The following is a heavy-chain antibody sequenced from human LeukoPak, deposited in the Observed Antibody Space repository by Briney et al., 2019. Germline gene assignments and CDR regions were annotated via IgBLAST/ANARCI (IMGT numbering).Heavy chain of an antibody. J-gene: IGHJ4*02. Sequence: SVKVSCKASGGTFSSYAISWVRQAPGQGLEWMGRIIPIFGIANYAQKFQGRVTITADKSTSTAYMELSSLRSEDTAVYYCARDFRPSESSGYYLYYFDYWGQGTLVTVSS. D-gene: IGHD3-22*01. V-gene: IGHV1-69*04. CDR3: ARDFRPSESSGYYLYYFDY. CDR1: GGTFSSYA. CDR2: IIPIFGIA.